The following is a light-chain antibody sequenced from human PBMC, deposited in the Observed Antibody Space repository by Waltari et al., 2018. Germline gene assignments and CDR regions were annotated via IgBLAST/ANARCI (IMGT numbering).Light chain of an antibody. CDR3: CSYAGSYTRI. J-gene: IGLJ2*01. CDR2: DVN. CDR1: SSDVGVYNF. V-gene: IGLV2-11*01. Sequence: QSALTQPRSVSGSPGQSVTISCTGTSSDVGVYNFVSWYQQFPGKAPKLIIYDVNKRPSGVPNRFSGSKSGDTASLTISGLQAEDEADYYCCSYAGSYTRIFGGGTGLTVL.